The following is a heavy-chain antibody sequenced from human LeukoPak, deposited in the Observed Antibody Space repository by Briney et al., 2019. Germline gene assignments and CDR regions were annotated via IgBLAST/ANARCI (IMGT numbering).Heavy chain of an antibody. D-gene: IGHD4-17*01. J-gene: IGHJ5*02. Sequence: ASVKVSCKASGYTFTSYAMNWVRQAPGQGLEWMGWINTNTGNPTYAQGFTGRFVFSLDTSVSTAYLQISSLKAEDTAVYYCAREFSYGDDLRFDPWGQGTLVTVSS. CDR1: GYTFTSYA. CDR2: INTNTGNP. V-gene: IGHV7-4-1*02. CDR3: AREFSYGDDLRFDP.